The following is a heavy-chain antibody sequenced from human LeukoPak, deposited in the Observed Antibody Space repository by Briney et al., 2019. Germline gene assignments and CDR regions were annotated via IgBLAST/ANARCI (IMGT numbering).Heavy chain of an antibody. CDR1: GYTFTSYG. Sequence: GASVKVSCKASGYTFTSYGISWVRQASGQGLEWMGWISAYNGNTNYAQKLQGRVTMTTDTSTSTAYMELRSLRSDDTAVYYCVRGDNVVSTAILLLRYWGQGTLVAVSS. J-gene: IGHJ1*01. D-gene: IGHD2-21*02. V-gene: IGHV1-18*01. CDR2: ISAYNGNT. CDR3: VRGDNVVSTAILLLRY.